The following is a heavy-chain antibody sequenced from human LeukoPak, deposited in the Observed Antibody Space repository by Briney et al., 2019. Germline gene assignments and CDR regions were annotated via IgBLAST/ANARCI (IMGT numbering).Heavy chain of an antibody. D-gene: IGHD3-3*01. CDR3: ARDQYDSWSRRGNFDS. J-gene: IGHJ4*02. CDR2: ISYDGSNK. CDR1: GFTFSSYA. Sequence: GESLRLSCAASGFTFSSYAMHWVRQAPGKGLEWVAVISYDGSNKYYADSVKGRFTVSRDNTKNSLYLQMNSLRAEDTGVFYCARDQYDSWSRRGNFDSWGQGTLVIVSS. V-gene: IGHV3-30-3*01.